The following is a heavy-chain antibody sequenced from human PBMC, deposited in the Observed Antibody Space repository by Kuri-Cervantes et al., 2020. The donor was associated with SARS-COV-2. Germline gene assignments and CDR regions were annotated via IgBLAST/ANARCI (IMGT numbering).Heavy chain of an antibody. Sequence: SETLSLTCTVSGGSISSYYWSWIRQPPGNGLEWIGYIYYSGSTNYNPSLKSRVTISVDTSKNQFSLKLSSVTAADTAVYYCARGIIILQPPAKLFDFWGQGILVTVSS. CDR2: IYYSGST. CDR3: ARGIIILQPPAKLFDF. V-gene: IGHV4-59*08. CDR1: GGSISSYY. D-gene: IGHD3-10*01. J-gene: IGHJ4*02.